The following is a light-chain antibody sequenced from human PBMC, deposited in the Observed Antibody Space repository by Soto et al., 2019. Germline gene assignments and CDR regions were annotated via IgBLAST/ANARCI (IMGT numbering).Light chain of an antibody. Sequence: EIVLTQSPGTLSLSPGERATLSCRASQSVTSSYLAWYQQKPGQAPSLLIYGASSRATGIPDRFSGSGSGTDFTLTISSLEPDDFALYYCHPYGSSPLTFGGGTKVEIK. CDR3: HPYGSSPLT. J-gene: IGKJ4*01. CDR1: QSVTSSY. V-gene: IGKV3-20*01. CDR2: GAS.